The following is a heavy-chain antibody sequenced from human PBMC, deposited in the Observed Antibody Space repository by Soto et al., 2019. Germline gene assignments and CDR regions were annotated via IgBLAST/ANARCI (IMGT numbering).Heavy chain of an antibody. V-gene: IGHV1-69*01. CDR1: GGTFSSYA. Sequence: AVKISCKASGGTFSSYAISWVRQAPGQGLEWMGGIIPIFGTANYAQKFQGRVTITADESTSTAYMELSSLRSEDTAVYYCARVFPEDYGMDVWGQGTTVTVSS. J-gene: IGHJ6*02. CDR3: ARVFPEDYGMDV. D-gene: IGHD3-3*01. CDR2: IIPIFGTA.